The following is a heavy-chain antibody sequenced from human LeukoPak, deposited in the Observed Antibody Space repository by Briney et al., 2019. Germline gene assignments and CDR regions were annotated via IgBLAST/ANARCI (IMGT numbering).Heavy chain of an antibody. D-gene: IGHD5-18*01. V-gene: IGHV1-46*01. CDR3: ARFGVDTAIPEAFDI. CDR2: INPSGGST. Sequence: ASVKVSCKASGYTFTGYYMHWVRQAPGQGLEWMGIINPSGGSTSYAQKFQGRVTMTRDTSTSTVYMELSSLRSEDTAVYYCARFGVDTAIPEAFDIWGQGTMVTVSS. CDR1: GYTFTGYY. J-gene: IGHJ3*02.